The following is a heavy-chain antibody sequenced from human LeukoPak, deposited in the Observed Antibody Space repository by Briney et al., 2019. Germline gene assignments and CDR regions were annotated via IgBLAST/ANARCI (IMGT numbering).Heavy chain of an antibody. J-gene: IGHJ3*02. Sequence: PSETLSLTCAVYGGSFSGYYWSWIRQPPGKGLEWIGEINHSGSTNYNPSLKSRVTISVDTSKNQFSLKLSSVTAADTAVYYCARGRWFGEFDAFDIWGQGTMVTVSS. V-gene: IGHV4-34*01. D-gene: IGHD3-10*01. CDR1: GGSFSGYY. CDR3: ARGRWFGEFDAFDI. CDR2: INHSGST.